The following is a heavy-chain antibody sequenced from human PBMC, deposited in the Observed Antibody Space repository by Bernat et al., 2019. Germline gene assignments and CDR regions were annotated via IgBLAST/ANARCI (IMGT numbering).Heavy chain of an antibody. CDR2: ISSSSSTI. CDR1: GFTFSSYS. J-gene: IGHJ4*02. V-gene: IGHV3-48*01. D-gene: IGHD3-10*01. Sequence: EVQLVESGGGLVQPGGSLRLSCAASGFTFSSYSMNWVRQAPGKGLEWVSYISSSSSTIYYADSVKGRFTISRDNAKNSLYLQMNSLRAEDTAVYYCAKVLWFGGALDWWGPRTLVTVSS. CDR3: AKVLWFGGALDW.